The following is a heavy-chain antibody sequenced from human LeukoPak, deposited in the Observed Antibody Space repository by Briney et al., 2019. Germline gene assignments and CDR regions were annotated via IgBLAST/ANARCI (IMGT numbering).Heavy chain of an antibody. D-gene: IGHD1-26*01. CDR1: GGSISSYY. Sequence: SETLSLTCTVSGGSISSYYWSWIRQPPGKGLEWIGYISYSGSTNYNPSLKSRVTISVDTSKNQFSLKLSSVTAADTAVYYCARGPGSGSYWALDYWGQGTLVTVSS. J-gene: IGHJ4*02. CDR3: ARGPGSGSYWALDY. CDR2: ISYSGST. V-gene: IGHV4-59*01.